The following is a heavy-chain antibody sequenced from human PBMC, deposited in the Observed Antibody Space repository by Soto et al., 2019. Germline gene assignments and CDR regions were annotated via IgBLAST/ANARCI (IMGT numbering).Heavy chain of an antibody. CDR1: GFTFSSYA. Sequence: GGSLRLSCAASGFTFSSYAMSWVRQAPGKGLESVSTISGSGFIIYYADSVKGRFTISRDISKNTLHLQMSSLRAEDTAVYYCAMGVRGGSPYYFDYWGQGALVTVSS. CDR2: ISGSGFII. J-gene: IGHJ4*02. D-gene: IGHD3-10*01. V-gene: IGHV3-23*01. CDR3: AMGVRGGSPYYFDY.